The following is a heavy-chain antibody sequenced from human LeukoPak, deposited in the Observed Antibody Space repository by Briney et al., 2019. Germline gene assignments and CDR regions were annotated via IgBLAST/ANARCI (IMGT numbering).Heavy chain of an antibody. CDR2: IYYGGST. Sequence: PSQTLSLTCTVSGGSISSGGYYWSWIRQHPGKGLEWIGYIYYGGSTYYNPSLKSRVTISVDTSKNQFSLRLSSVTAADTAVYYCARADYYYGSGSYSSLDYWGQGTLVTVSS. V-gene: IGHV4-31*03. J-gene: IGHJ4*02. CDR1: GGSISSGGYY. D-gene: IGHD3-10*01. CDR3: ARADYYYGSGSYSSLDY.